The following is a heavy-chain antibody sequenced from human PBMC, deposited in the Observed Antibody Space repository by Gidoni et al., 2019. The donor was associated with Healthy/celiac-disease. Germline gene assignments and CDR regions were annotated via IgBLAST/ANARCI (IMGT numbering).Heavy chain of an antibody. V-gene: IGHV3-30*18. CDR2: ISYDGSNK. J-gene: IGHJ6*02. Sequence: QVQLVESGGGVVQPGRSLRLSCAAPGFTFSSYGMHLVRQAPGKGLEWVAVISYDGSNKYYTDSVKSRFTISRDNSKNTLYLQMNSLRAEDTAVYYCAKDPGNWNYYFGISYYYYGMDVWGQGTTVTVSS. CDR1: GFTFSSYG. D-gene: IGHD1-7*01. CDR3: AKDPGNWNYYFGISYYYYGMDV.